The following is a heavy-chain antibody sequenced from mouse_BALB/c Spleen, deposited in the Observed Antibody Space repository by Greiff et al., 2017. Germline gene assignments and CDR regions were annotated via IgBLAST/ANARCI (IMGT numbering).Heavy chain of an antibody. CDR2: IRNKANGYTT. CDR3: ARYYGYFDY. J-gene: IGHJ2*01. V-gene: IGHV7-3*02. Sequence: VKLMESGGGLVQPGGSLRLSCATSGFTFTDYYMSWVRQPPGKALEWLGFIRNKANGYTTEYSASVKGRFTISRDNSQSILYLQMNTLRAEDSATYYCARYYGYFDYWGQGTTLTVSS. D-gene: IGHD1-1*01. CDR1: GFTFTDYY.